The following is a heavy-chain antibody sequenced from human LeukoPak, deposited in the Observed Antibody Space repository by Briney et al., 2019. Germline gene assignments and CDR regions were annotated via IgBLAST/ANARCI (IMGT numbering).Heavy chain of an antibody. Sequence: KPSETLSRTCSVSGGSITSYNWSWIRQPAGKGLEWIGRIYATGSTNYNPSLKSRVTISVDKSKNQFSLKLSSVTAADTAVYYCATGGSYLVYWGQGTLVTVSS. CDR2: IYATGST. D-gene: IGHD3-10*01. V-gene: IGHV4-4*07. CDR1: GGSITSYN. CDR3: ATGGSYLVY. J-gene: IGHJ4*02.